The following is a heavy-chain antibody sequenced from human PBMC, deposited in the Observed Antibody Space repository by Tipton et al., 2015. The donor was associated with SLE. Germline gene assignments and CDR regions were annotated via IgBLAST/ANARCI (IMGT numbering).Heavy chain of an antibody. J-gene: IGHJ4*02. D-gene: IGHD6-13*01. CDR2: INHSGST. V-gene: IGHV4-34*01. CDR3: ARVIGIAAAAALFDY. CDR1: GGSFSGYY. Sequence: TLSLTCAVYGGSFSGYYWSWIRQPPGKGLEWIGEINHSGSTNYNPSLKSRVTISVDTSKNQFSLKLNSVTAADTAVYYCARVIGIAAAAALFDYWGQGTLVTVSS.